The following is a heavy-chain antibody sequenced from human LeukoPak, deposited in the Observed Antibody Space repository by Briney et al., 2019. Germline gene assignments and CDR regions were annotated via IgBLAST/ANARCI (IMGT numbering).Heavy chain of an antibody. D-gene: IGHD2-15*01. Sequence: PSETLSLTCTVSGGSISSYSWSWIRQPPGKGLEWIGYIYYSGSTNYNPSLKSRVTISVDTSKNQFSLKLSSVTAADTAVYYCARPSGADWCFDLWGRGTLVTVSS. CDR2: IYYSGST. J-gene: IGHJ2*01. V-gene: IGHV4-59*08. CDR3: ARPSGADWCFDL. CDR1: GGSISSYS.